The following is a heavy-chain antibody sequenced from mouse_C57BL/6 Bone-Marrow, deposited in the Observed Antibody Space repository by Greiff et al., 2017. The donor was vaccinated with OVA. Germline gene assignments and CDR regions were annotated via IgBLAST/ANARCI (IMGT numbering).Heavy chain of an antibody. V-gene: IGHV1-82*01. CDR1: GYAFSSSW. CDR3: ARQLRLRRGFAY. Sequence: QVQLQQSGPELVKPGASVKISCKASGYAFSSSWMNWVKQRPGKGLEWIGRIYPGDGDTNYNGKFKGKATLTADKSSSTAYMQLSSLTSEDSAVYGGARQLRLRRGFAYWGQGTLVTVSA. J-gene: IGHJ3*01. D-gene: IGHD3-2*02. CDR2: IYPGDGDT.